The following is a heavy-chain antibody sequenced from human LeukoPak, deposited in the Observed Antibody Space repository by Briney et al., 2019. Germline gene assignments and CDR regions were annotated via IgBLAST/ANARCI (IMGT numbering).Heavy chain of an antibody. CDR2: IYTSGST. V-gene: IGHV4-4*07. D-gene: IGHD3-10*01. CDR1: GGSISSYY. CDR3: AGSYGYYYYMDV. J-gene: IGHJ6*03. Sequence: SETLSLTCTVSGGSISSYYWSWIRQPAGKGLEWIGHIYTSGSTNYNPSLKGRVTISVDTSKNQFSLKLSSVTAADTAVYYCAGSYGYYYYMDVWGKGTTVTISS.